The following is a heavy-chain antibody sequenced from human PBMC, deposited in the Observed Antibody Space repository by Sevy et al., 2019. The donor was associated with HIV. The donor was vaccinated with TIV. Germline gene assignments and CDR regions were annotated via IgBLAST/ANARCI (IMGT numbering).Heavy chain of an antibody. V-gene: IGHV4-4*02. CDR1: GGSISSSNW. CDR3: ARDQGSSSRIGLGEYYFDY. J-gene: IGHJ4*02. Sequence: SETLSLTCAVSGGSISSSNWWSWVRQPPGKGLEWIGEIYHSGSTNYNASLKSRVTISVDKSKNQFSLKLSSVTAADTAVYYCARDQGSSSRIGLGEYYFDYWGQGTLVTVSS. CDR2: IYHSGST. D-gene: IGHD6-6*01.